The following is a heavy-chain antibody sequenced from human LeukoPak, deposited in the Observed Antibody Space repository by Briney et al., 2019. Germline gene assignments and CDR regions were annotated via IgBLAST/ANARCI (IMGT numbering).Heavy chain of an antibody. J-gene: IGHJ3*02. Sequence: ASVKVSCKTSGYTFTRCAVHWVRQAPGQRLEWMGWIHADSGNTKYSQKLQGRVTIARDTFASTIYMELSSLRFEDTAVYFCTIGLAGDWDAFDIWGLGTMVTVSS. CDR3: TIGLAGDWDAFDI. V-gene: IGHV1-3*01. D-gene: IGHD6-19*01. CDR1: GYTFTRCA. CDR2: IHADSGNT.